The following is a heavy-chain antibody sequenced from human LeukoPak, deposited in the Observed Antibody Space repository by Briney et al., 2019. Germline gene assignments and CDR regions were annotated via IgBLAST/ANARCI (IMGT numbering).Heavy chain of an antibody. CDR1: GYTFTNYG. V-gene: IGHV1-18*01. D-gene: IGHD3-10*01. CDR2: ISTYNGKT. Sequence: ASVRVSCKASGYTFTNYGIGWVRQAPGQGLEWVGWISTYNGKTYYAQKLQGRVTMSTDTSTSTPYLELKSLRYDVTAVYYCARDPRHRLLWFGEETYYYYMDVWGKGTTVIISS. CDR3: ARDPRHRLLWFGEETYYYYMDV. J-gene: IGHJ6*03.